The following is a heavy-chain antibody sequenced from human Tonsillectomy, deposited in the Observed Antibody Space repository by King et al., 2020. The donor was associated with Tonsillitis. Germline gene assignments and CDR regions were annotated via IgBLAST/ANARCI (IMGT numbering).Heavy chain of an antibody. CDR3: ARVFSSTWYGFYFDY. CDR1: GFTFSSYW. D-gene: IGHD6-13*01. Sequence: VQLVESGGGLVQPGGSLRLSCAASGFTFSSYWMSWVRQAPGKGLEWVANINQDGSVKYYVDSVKGRFIISRDNAKNSLYLQMNSLRAEDTAVYYCARVFSSTWYGFYFDYWGQGTLVTVSS. J-gene: IGHJ4*02. CDR2: INQDGSVK. V-gene: IGHV3-7*01.